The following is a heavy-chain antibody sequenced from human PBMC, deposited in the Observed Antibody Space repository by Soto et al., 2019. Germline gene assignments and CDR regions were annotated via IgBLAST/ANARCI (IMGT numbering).Heavy chain of an antibody. CDR3: ARGYCSGGSCYGRSWFDP. J-gene: IGHJ5*02. CDR1: GGTFSSYA. CDR2: IIPIFGTA. V-gene: IGHV1-69*12. Sequence: QVQLVQSGAEVKKPGSSVKVSCKASGGTFSSYAISWVRQAPGQGLEWMGGIIPIFGTANYAQKFQGRVTITADESPSTAYMELSSLRSEDTAVYYCARGYCSGGSCYGRSWFDPWGQGTLVTVSS. D-gene: IGHD2-15*01.